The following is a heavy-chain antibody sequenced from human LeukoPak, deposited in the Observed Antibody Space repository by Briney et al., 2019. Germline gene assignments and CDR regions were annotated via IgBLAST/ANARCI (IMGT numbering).Heavy chain of an antibody. J-gene: IGHJ4*02. CDR1: GFTFSSYV. CDR3: ARAPGVGLGFDY. V-gene: IGHV3-23*01. Sequence: GGSLRLSCAASGFTFSSYVFNWVRQAPGKGLEWVSAISDSGGITYFADSVKGRFTISRDNSKNTLYLQMNSLRAEDTAVYYCARAPGVGLGFDYWGQGTLVTVSS. D-gene: IGHD2-15*01. CDR2: ISDSGGIT.